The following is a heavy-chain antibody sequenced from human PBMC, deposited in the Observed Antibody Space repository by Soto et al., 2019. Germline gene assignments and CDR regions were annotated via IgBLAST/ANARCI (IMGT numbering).Heavy chain of an antibody. CDR2: IYHDGNT. Sequence: QVQLQESGPDLLTPSGTLSLTCPVSGGSIRGITGWGWVRQPPGKGLEWIGEIYHDGNTHYNPSLKSRVTISVDKSKNHFALILSSLTAADTAVYYCAKLDGGGYWGQGTLVTVSS. CDR3: AKLDGGGY. CDR1: GGSIRGITG. J-gene: IGHJ4*02. V-gene: IGHV4-4*02. D-gene: IGHD1-1*01.